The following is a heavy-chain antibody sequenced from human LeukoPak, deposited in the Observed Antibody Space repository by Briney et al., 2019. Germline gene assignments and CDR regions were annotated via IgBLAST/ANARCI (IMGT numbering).Heavy chain of an antibody. Sequence: SETLSLTCTVSGGSISSYYWGWIRQPPGKGLEWIGYIYYSGSTNYNPSLKSRVTISVDTSKNQFSLKLSSVTAADTAVYYCARDRSSSWKADYHYMDVWGKGTTVTVSS. CDR2: IYYSGST. CDR1: GGSISSYY. CDR3: ARDRSSSWKADYHYMDV. D-gene: IGHD6-13*01. V-gene: IGHV4-59*01. J-gene: IGHJ6*03.